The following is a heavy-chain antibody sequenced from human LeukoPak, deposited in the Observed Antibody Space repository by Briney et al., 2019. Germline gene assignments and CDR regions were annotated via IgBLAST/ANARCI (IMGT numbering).Heavy chain of an antibody. CDR1: GFTFSSYA. D-gene: IGHD1-14*01. Sequence: GGSLRLSCAASGFTFSSYAMHWVRQAPGKGLEYVSAISSNGGSTYYANSVKGRFTISRDNSKNTLYLQSGSLRAEDMAVYYCAGTQHWRVSSGMDVWAKGPRSPSP. V-gene: IGHV3-64*01. J-gene: IGHJ6*02. CDR3: AGTQHWRVSSGMDV. CDR2: ISSNGGST.